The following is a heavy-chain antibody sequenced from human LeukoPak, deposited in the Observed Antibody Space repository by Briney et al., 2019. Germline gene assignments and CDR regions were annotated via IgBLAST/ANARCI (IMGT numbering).Heavy chain of an antibody. V-gene: IGHV3-23*01. CDR2: ISGSGGST. CDR1: GYTFSSYA. D-gene: IGHD2-2*01. CDR3: ASLPHIVVVPAANNLFDP. Sequence: RGGSLRLSCAASGYTFSSYAVSGVRGAPGKGLEGVSAISGSGGSTHYADSVKEQFTISRDNSKNTLYLQMNSLRAEDTDVYYCASLPHIVVVPAANNLFDPGGQGTLVTVSS. J-gene: IGHJ5*02.